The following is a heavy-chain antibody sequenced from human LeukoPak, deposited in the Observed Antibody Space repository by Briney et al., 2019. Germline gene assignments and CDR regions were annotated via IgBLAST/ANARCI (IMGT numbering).Heavy chain of an antibody. CDR1: GGSISSHY. D-gene: IGHD6-6*01. CDR2: IYYSGST. CDR3: AREVAARPNWFDP. V-gene: IGHV4-59*11. J-gene: IGHJ5*02. Sequence: SETLSLTCTVSGGSISSHYWSWIRQPPRKGLEWIGYIYYSGSTNYNPSLKSRVTISVDTSKNQFSLKLSSVTAADTAVYYCAREVAARPNWFDPWGQGTLVTVSS.